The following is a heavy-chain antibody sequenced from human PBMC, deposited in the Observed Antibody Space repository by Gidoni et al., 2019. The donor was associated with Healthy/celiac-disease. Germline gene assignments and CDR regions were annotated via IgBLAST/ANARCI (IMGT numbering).Heavy chain of an antibody. CDR2: IYYSGST. CDR3: ARRGDCTNGVCYTWYFDL. CDR1: GCSIRSSSYY. Sequence: QLQLQESGPGLVKPSETLSLTCTVSGCSIRSSSYYWGWIRQPPGKGLEWIGSIYYSGSTYYNPYLKSRVTISVDTSKNQFSLKLSSVTAADTAVYYCARRGDCTNGVCYTWYFDLWGRGTLVTVSS. D-gene: IGHD2-8*01. V-gene: IGHV4-39*01. J-gene: IGHJ2*01.